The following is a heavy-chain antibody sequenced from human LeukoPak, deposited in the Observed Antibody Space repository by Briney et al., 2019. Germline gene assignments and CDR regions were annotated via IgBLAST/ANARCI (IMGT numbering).Heavy chain of an antibody. CDR1: DGSFSDYY. CDR2: INHSGST. CDR3: ARHFRPDSSGWYGLDY. Sequence: SETLSLTCAVYDGSFSDYYCVWIRQSPGKGLEWIGEINHSGSTNYNPSLKSRVTMSVDTSKNQFSLKLSSVTAADTAVYYCARHFRPDSSGWYGLDYWGQGTLVTVSS. J-gene: IGHJ4*02. D-gene: IGHD6-19*01. V-gene: IGHV4-34*01.